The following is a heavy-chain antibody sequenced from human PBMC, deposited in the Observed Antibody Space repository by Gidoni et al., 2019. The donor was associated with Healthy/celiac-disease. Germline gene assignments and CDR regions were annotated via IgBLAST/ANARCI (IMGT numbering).Heavy chain of an antibody. J-gene: IGHJ5*02. V-gene: IGHV3-66*01. CDR2: IYSGGST. D-gene: IGHD1-26*01. Sequence: EVQLVASGGGLVQPGGSLSLSFAASGFTVSSNSLSWVRQAPGKGLEWVSVIYSGGSTYYADSGKGRFTITRDNSKNTLYLQMNSLRAEDTAVYYCARVGSSLWFDPWGQGTLVTVSS. CDR1: GFTVSSNS. CDR3: ARVGSSLWFDP.